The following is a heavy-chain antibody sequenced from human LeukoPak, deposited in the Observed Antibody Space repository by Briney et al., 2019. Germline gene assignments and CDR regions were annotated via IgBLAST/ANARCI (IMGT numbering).Heavy chain of an antibody. Sequence: SETLSLTCTVSGGSIGSYYWSWIRQPPGKGLEWIGYIYYSGSTNYNPSLKSRVTISVDTSKNQFSLKLSSVTAADTAVYYCARRSASTNWYFDLWGRGTLVTVSS. CDR1: GGSIGSYY. J-gene: IGHJ2*01. V-gene: IGHV4-59*08. CDR3: ARRSASTNWYFDL. D-gene: IGHD2-2*01. CDR2: IYYSGST.